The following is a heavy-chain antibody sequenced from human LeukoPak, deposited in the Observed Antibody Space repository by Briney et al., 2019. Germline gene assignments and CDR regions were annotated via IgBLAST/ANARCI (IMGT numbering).Heavy chain of an antibody. J-gene: IGHJ4*02. V-gene: IGHV3-9*01. CDR2: ISWNSGSI. CDR3: AKLITMIVVVPGY. CDR1: GFTFDDYA. Sequence: GRSLRLSCAASGFTFDDYAMHWVRQAPGKGLEWVSGISWNSGSIGYADSVKDRFTISRDNAKNSLYLQMNSLRAEDTAVYYCAKLITMIVVVPGYWGQGTLVTVSS. D-gene: IGHD3-22*01.